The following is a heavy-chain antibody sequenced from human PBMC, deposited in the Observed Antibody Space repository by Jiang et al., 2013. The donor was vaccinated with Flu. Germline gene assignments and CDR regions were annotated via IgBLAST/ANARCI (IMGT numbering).Heavy chain of an antibody. V-gene: IGHV6-1*01. CDR1: SSNSAA. CDR2: TYYRSKWYN. Sequence: SSNSAAWNWIRQSPSRGLEWLGRTYYRSKWYNDYAVSVKSRITINPDTSKNQFSLQLNSVTPEDTAVYYCARETYYYDSSGYPDLDYWGQGTLVTVSS. CDR3: ARETYYYDSSGYPDLDY. D-gene: IGHD3-22*01. J-gene: IGHJ4*02.